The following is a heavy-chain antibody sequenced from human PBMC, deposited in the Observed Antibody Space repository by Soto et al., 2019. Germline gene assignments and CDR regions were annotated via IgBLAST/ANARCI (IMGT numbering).Heavy chain of an antibody. CDR2: IYYSGNT. D-gene: IGHD6-13*01. CDR3: ARGNSWYNY. Sequence: SETLSLTCTVSGGSISSYFWSWIRQPPGKGLEWIGYIYYSGNTNYNPSLKSRVTISIDTSKNQFSLKLSSVTAADTAVYYCARGNSWYNYWGQGTLVT. CDR1: GGSISSYF. J-gene: IGHJ4*02. V-gene: IGHV4-59*01.